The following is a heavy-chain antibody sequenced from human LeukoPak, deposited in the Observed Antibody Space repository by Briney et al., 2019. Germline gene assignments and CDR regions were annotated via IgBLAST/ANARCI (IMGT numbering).Heavy chain of an antibody. J-gene: IGHJ1*01. D-gene: IGHD3-22*01. CDR1: GFTFSSYS. Sequence: GGSLSLPCGASGFTFSSYSMNWVRQAPGKGLEWVSSISSSSSYIYYADSVKGRFPISRDNAKNSLYLQMNSLRAEDTAVYYCARDYYDSSGVAEYFQHWGQGTLVTVSS. V-gene: IGHV3-21*01. CDR3: ARDYYDSSGVAEYFQH. CDR2: ISSSSSYI.